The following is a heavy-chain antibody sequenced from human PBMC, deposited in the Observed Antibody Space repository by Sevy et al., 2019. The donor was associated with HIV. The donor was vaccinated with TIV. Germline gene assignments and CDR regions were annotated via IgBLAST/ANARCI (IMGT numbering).Heavy chain of an antibody. CDR1: GFTFDDYT. V-gene: IGHV3-43*01. D-gene: IGHD1-26*01. CDR3: AKDIGAGGLPLGNFDY. CDR2: ISWDGGST. J-gene: IGHJ4*02. Sequence: GGSLRLSCAASGFTFDDYTMHWVRQAPGKGLEWVSLISWDGGSTYYADSVKGRFTISSDNSKNPLYLQMNSLRTEDTALYDCAKDIGAGGLPLGNFDYWGQGTLVTVSS.